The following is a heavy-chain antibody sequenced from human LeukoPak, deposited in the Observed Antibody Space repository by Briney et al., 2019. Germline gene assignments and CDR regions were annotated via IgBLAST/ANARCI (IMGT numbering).Heavy chain of an antibody. CDR2: ISWNSGSI. V-gene: IGHV3-9*01. J-gene: IGHJ6*02. CDR1: GFTFDDYA. CDR3: AKGPNSYYGMDV. Sequence: GRSLRLCCAASGFTFDDYAMHWVRQAPGKGVYCVAVISWNSGSICDAYAVKGLFTISRDNAKNSLYLPMNRLRAEDPALYYCAKGPNSYYGMDVRGQGTTVTVSS.